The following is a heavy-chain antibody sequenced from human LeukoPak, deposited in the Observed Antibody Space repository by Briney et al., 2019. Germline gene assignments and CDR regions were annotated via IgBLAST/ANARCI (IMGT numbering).Heavy chain of an antibody. J-gene: IGHJ4*02. V-gene: IGHV3-64*01. CDR2: ISSNGGST. Sequence: GGSLRLSCAASGFTFSSYAMHWVRQAPGKGLEYVSAISSNGGSTYYANSVKGRFTISRDNSKNTLYLQMGRLRAEDMAVYYCAREGLRTFDYWGQGTLVTVSS. CDR3: AREGLRTFDY. D-gene: IGHD4-17*01. CDR1: GFTFSSYA.